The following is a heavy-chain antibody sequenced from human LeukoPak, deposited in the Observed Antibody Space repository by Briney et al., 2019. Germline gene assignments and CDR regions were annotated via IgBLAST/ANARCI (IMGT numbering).Heavy chain of an antibody. CDR2: IVVGSGNT. V-gene: IGHV1-58*01. Sequence: ASVKVSCKASGFSFTNSAVQWVRQARGQGLEWIAWIVVGSGNTIYVQKFQERVTITRDMSTSTAYMELSSLRSEDTAVYYCAAGYIGGAMVTNAFDIWGQGTMVTVSS. J-gene: IGHJ3*02. CDR3: AAGYIGGAMVTNAFDI. D-gene: IGHD5-18*01. CDR1: GFSFTNSA.